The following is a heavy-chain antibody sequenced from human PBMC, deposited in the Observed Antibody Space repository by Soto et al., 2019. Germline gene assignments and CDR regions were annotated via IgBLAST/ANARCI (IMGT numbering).Heavy chain of an antibody. CDR1: GYTFTGYY. Sequence: QVQLVQSGAEVKKPGASVKVSCKASGYTFTGYYMHWVRQAPGQGLEWMGWINPTSGGTNYAQKFQGWVTMTMDTSISTAYREMSRLGSNDTAVYYCGRDSVRCSSTSCYPNSMDVWGQGTTVTVSS. D-gene: IGHD2-2*01. CDR3: GRDSVRCSSTSCYPNSMDV. CDR2: INPTSGGT. J-gene: IGHJ6*02. V-gene: IGHV1-2*04.